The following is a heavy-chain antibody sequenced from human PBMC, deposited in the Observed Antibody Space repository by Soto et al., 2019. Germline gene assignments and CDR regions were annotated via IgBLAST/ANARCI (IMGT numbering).Heavy chain of an antibody. J-gene: IGHJ4*02. Sequence: GESLKISCKGSGYSFTSYWISWVRQMPGKGLEWMGRIDPSDSYTNYSPSFQGHVTISADKSISTAYLQWSSLKASDTAMYYCARLDIAVAGTGVVAYWGQGTLVTVSS. V-gene: IGHV5-10-1*01. D-gene: IGHD6-19*01. CDR2: IDPSDSYT. CDR1: GYSFTSYW. CDR3: ARLDIAVAGTGVVAY.